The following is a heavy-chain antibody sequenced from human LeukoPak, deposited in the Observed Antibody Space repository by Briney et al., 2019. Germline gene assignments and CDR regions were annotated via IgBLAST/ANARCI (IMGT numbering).Heavy chain of an antibody. Sequence: GGSLRLSCAASGFTFSTYSMSWVRQAPGKGLEWVSSISSNSRYIYYADSMRGRFTISRDNAKNSLYLQMNSLRPEDTAVYYCARVAEAAAFDSWGQGTLVTVSS. CDR1: GFTFSTYS. CDR3: ARVAEAAAFDS. V-gene: IGHV3-21*06. CDR2: ISSNSRYI. D-gene: IGHD6-13*01. J-gene: IGHJ4*02.